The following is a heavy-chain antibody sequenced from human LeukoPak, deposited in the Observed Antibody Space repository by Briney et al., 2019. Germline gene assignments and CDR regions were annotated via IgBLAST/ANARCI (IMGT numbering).Heavy chain of an antibody. CDR1: GGTFSRYA. CDR2: IIPIFGIA. Sequence: AAVKVSCKASGGTFSRYALSWVRQAPGQGLEWMGRIIPIFGIANYAQKFRGRVTITADKATSTACMELSSLRSEDTAVYYCARDSSGYGPYYYGMDVWGQGTTVTVSS. CDR3: ARDSSGYGPYYYGMDV. D-gene: IGHD3-22*01. J-gene: IGHJ6*02. V-gene: IGHV1-69*04.